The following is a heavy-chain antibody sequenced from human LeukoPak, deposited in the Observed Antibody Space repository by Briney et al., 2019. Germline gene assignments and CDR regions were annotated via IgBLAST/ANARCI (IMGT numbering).Heavy chain of an antibody. CDR2: ISAYNGNT. V-gene: IGHV1-18*01. D-gene: IGHD3-9*01. CDR1: GYTFTSYG. J-gene: IGHJ4*02. CDR3: ARLRYFDWLWYFDY. Sequence: GASVKVSCKASGYTFTSYGISWVRLAPGQGLEWMGWISAYNGNTNYAQKLQGRVTMTTDTSTSTAYMELRSLRSDDTAVYYCARLRYFDWLWYFDYWGQGTLVTVSS.